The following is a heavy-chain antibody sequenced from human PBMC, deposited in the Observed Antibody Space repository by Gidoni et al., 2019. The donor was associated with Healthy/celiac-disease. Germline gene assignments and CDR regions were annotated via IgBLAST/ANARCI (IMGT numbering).Heavy chain of an antibody. J-gene: IGHJ4*02. Sequence: QVQLQQWGAGLLKPSATLSLTCAVYGGSFSGYYWSWIRQPPGKGLEWIGEINHSGSTNYNPSLKSRVTISVDTSKNQFSLKLSSVTAADTAVYYCARPTDLYYFDYWGQGTLVTVSS. CDR3: ARPTDLYYFDY. CDR1: GGSFSGYY. V-gene: IGHV4-34*01. CDR2: INHSGST.